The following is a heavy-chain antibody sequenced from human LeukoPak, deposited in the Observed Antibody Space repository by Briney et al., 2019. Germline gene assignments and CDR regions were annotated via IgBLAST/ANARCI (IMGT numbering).Heavy chain of an antibody. J-gene: IGHJ4*02. D-gene: IGHD3-22*01. CDR2: IRSKAYGGTT. CDR3: SYYDSSGYYYLN. Sequence: PGGSLRLSCTASGFTFGDYAMSWFRQAPGKGLEWVGFIRSKAYGGTTEYAASVKGRFTISRDDSKSIAYLQMNSLKTEDTAVYYCSYYDSSGYYYLNWGQGTLVTVSS. CDR1: GFTFGDYA. V-gene: IGHV3-49*03.